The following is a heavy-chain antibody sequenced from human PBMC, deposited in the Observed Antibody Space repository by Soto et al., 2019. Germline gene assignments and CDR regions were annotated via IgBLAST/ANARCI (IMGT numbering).Heavy chain of an antibody. CDR1: GYTFTSYG. D-gene: IGHD3-10*01. CDR3: ALSDLVYTYYYPSTP. Sequence: QVQLVQSGAEVKKPGASVKVSCKASGYTFTSYGISWVRQAPGQGLEWMGWISAYNGNTNYAQKLQGRVTMTTDTSTSTAYMELSSLRSDHTAAYYCALSDLVYTYYYPSTPWGQGTMVTVSS. J-gene: IGHJ3*01. V-gene: IGHV1-18*01. CDR2: ISAYNGNT.